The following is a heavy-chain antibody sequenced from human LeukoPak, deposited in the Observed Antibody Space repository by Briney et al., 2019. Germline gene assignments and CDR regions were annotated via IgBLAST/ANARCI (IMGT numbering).Heavy chain of an antibody. Sequence: GGSLRLSCAASGFTFSNYAMSWVRQAPGKGLEWISAFSGSGTSKYYADSVKGRFTISRDNSKNTLYLQMNSLRAEDTAVYYCAKGIYISGWYYFDYWGQGTLVTVSS. D-gene: IGHD6-19*01. J-gene: IGHJ4*02. CDR3: AKGIYISGWYYFDY. CDR1: GFTFSNYA. CDR2: FSGSGTSK. V-gene: IGHV3-23*01.